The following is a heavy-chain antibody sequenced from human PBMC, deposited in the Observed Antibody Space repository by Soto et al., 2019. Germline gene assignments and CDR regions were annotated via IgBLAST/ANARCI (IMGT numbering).Heavy chain of an antibody. Sequence: EQLLESGGDLVQPGGSLRLSCVASGITFRSYAMHWVRQAAGKGLEWVAVISYDGSNKYYADSVKGRFSISRDNSKNTLYLEMNSLRAEDTAVYYCARDGALNSLDYWGQGTLVTVSS. CDR2: ISYDGSNK. CDR3: ARDGALNSLDY. CDR1: GITFRSYA. V-gene: IGHV3-30-3*01. D-gene: IGHD3-16*01. J-gene: IGHJ4*02.